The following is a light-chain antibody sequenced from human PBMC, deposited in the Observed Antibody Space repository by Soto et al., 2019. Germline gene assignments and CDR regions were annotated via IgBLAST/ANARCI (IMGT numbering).Light chain of an antibody. CDR2: TVS. V-gene: IGKV2-30*01. J-gene: IGKJ1*01. CDR1: QSVVYSDGNAY. Sequence: DVVMTQSPPSLPVTLGQPASISCRSSQSVVYSDGNAYLNWFQQRPGQSPRRLIYTVSNRDSGDXVXXRGGGSDTDFPLKISRVQAEDVGIYYCMQGSYWPPTFGQGTKVEI. CDR3: MQGSYWPPT.